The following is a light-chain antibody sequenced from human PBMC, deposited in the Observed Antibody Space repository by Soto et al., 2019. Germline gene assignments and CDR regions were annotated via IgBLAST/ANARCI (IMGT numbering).Light chain of an antibody. Sequence: QSVLTQPPSVSGAPGQRVTISCTGSSSNIGAGYDVHWYQQLPGTAPKLLIYGNSNRPSGVPDRFSGSQSGTSASLAITGLQAEVEADYYCQSYDSSLSGLVFGTGTKLTVL. J-gene: IGLJ1*01. CDR1: SSNIGAGYD. CDR3: QSYDSSLSGLV. CDR2: GNS. V-gene: IGLV1-40*01.